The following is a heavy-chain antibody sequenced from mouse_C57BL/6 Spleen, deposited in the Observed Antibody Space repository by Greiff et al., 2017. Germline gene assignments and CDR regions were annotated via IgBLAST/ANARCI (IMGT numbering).Heavy chain of an antibody. CDR1: GFTFSSYA. Sequence: EVKLMESGGGLVKPGGSLKLSCAASGFTFSSYAMSWVRQTPEKRLEWVATISDGGSYTYYPDNVKGRFTISRDNAKNNLYLQMSHLKSEDTAMYYCARMTGYDGYYAWFAYWGQGTLVTVSA. V-gene: IGHV5-4*03. J-gene: IGHJ3*01. CDR2: ISDGGSYT. D-gene: IGHD2-3*01. CDR3: ARMTGYDGYYAWFAY.